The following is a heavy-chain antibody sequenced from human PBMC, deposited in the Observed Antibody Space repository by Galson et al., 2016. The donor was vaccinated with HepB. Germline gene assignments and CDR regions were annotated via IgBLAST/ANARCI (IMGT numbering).Heavy chain of an antibody. J-gene: IGHJ4*02. CDR2: IIPMFGTP. V-gene: IGHV1-69*13. D-gene: IGHD6-25*01. CDR1: GGSFSSYA. Sequence: SVKVSCKASGGSFSSYAFSWVRQAPGQGLGWMGGIIPMFGTPDYAQKFQGRVTITADESTRTAYMELSSLRSEDTAVYYCARGGGRGYSSGWTNDYWGQGTLVTGSS. CDR3: ARGGGRGYSSGWTNDY.